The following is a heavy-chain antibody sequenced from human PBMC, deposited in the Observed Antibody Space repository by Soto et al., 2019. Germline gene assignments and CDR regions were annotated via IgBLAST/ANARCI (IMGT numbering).Heavy chain of an antibody. D-gene: IGHD3-3*01. CDR2: ISGSGGST. J-gene: IGHJ4*02. Sequence: PGVSLRLSCAASGFTFGSYAMSWVRQAPGKGLEWVSAISGSGGSTYYADSVKGRFTISRDNSKNTLYLQMNSLRAEDTAVYYCASPTIFGVVINGYWGQGTLVTVSS. CDR1: GFTFGSYA. CDR3: ASPTIFGVVINGY. V-gene: IGHV3-23*01.